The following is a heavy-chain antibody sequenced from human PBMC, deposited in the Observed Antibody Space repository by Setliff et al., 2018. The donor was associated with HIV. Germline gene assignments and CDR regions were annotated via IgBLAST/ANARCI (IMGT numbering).Heavy chain of an antibody. J-gene: IGHJ6*03. Sequence: ETLSLTCTVSGDSIGSSSYYWAWIRQPPGKGLEWIGNIYYSGSTYYNPSLKTRVTISVDGSKNQFSLKLSSVTAADTAVYYCARHWLPYYYGSGSTFPCYMDVWDKGTTVTVSS. D-gene: IGHD3-10*01. CDR2: IYYSGST. CDR3: ARHWLPYYYGSGSTFPCYMDV. V-gene: IGHV4-39*01. CDR1: GDSIGSSSYY.